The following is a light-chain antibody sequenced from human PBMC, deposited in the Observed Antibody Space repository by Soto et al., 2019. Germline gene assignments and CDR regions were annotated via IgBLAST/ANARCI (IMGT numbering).Light chain of an antibody. CDR3: QQYNSWPMIT. V-gene: IGKV3-11*01. J-gene: IGKJ5*01. CDR1: QSVSSY. Sequence: SVLTQAATNLSSYPGAGATRSSRASQSVSSYLAWYQQKPGQAHRLIIYDASNMATGIPDRFSGSGSGTDFTLTISSLQSEDFAVYYFQQYNSWPMITFGQGTRLEIK. CDR2: DAS.